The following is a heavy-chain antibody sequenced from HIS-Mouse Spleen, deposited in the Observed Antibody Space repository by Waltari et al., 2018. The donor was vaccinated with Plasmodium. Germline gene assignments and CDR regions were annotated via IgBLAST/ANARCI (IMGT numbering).Heavy chain of an antibody. D-gene: IGHD3-3*01. CDR1: GGSFSGYY. CDR3: ARVTSSGVYWYFDL. V-gene: IGHV4-34*01. CDR2: NNHSGST. J-gene: IGHJ2*01. Sequence: QVQLQQWGAGLLKPSETLSLTCAVYGGSFSGYYWSWIRPPQGKGLEWSGENNHSGSTKYNPSLKSRVTRSVDTSKNQFSLKLSSVTAADTAVYYCARVTSSGVYWYFDLWGRVTLVTVSS.